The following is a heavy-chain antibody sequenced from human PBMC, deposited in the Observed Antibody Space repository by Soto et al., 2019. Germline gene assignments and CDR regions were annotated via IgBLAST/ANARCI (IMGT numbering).Heavy chain of an antibody. J-gene: IGHJ4*02. CDR2: IYWADDT. D-gene: IGHD4-17*01. V-gene: IGHV2-5*02. CDR3: AHSLKADYGDYAPFDY. CDR1: GFSLSTSGVG. Sequence: QITLKESGPTLVKPTQTLTLTCTFSGFSLSTSGVGVGWIRQPPGKALEWLALIYWADDTRYSPSLTSRLPITKDTSKNQVVLTMTNMDPVDTATYYCAHSLKADYGDYAPFDYWGQGTLVTVSS.